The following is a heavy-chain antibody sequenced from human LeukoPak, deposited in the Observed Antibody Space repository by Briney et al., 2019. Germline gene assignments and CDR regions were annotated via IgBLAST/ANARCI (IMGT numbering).Heavy chain of an antibody. CDR3: AKDMVAAPRDYYYGMDV. V-gene: IGHV3-30*18. D-gene: IGHD2-15*01. J-gene: IGHJ6*02. CDR1: GFTFSSYG. CDR2: ISYDGSNK. Sequence: GRSLRLSCAASGFTFSSYGMHWVRQAPGKGLEWVAVISYDGSNKYYADSVKGRFTISRDNSKNTLYLQMNSLRAEDTAVYYCAKDMVAAPRDYYYGMDVWGQGTTVTVSS.